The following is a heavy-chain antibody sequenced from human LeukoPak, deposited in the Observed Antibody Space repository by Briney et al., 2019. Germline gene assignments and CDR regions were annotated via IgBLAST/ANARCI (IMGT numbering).Heavy chain of an antibody. CDR3: ARRTYYYGSGSYIN. D-gene: IGHD3-10*01. V-gene: IGHV4-34*01. Sequence: PSETLSLTCAVYGGSFSGYYWSWLRQPPGKGLEWIGEINHSGSTNYNPSLKSRVTISVDTSKHQFSLKLSSVTAADTAVYYCARRTYYYGSGSYINWGQGTLVTVSS. J-gene: IGHJ4*02. CDR1: GGSFSGYY. CDR2: INHSGST.